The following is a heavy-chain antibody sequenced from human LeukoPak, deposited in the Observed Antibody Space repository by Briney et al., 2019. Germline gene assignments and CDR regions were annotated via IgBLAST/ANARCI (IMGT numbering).Heavy chain of an antibody. Sequence: GGSLRLSCAASGFTFSSYGMHWVRQAPGKGLEWVSAISGSGGSTYYADSVKGRFTISRDNSKNTLYLQMNSLRAEDTAVYYCAPFVVVIAPFDYWGQGTLVTVSS. J-gene: IGHJ4*02. D-gene: IGHD2-21*01. V-gene: IGHV3-23*01. CDR2: ISGSGGST. CDR3: APFVVVIAPFDY. CDR1: GFTFSSYG.